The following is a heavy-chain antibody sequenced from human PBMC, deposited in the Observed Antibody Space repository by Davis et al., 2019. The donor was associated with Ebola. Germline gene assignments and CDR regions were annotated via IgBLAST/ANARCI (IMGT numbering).Heavy chain of an antibody. Sequence: MPSETLSLTCTVSGGSISSYYWSWIRQPPGKGLEWIGYIYYSGSTNYNPSLKSRVTISVDTSKNQFSLKLSSVTAADTAVYYCARELAVAYFDYWGQGTLVTVSS. J-gene: IGHJ4*02. CDR2: IYYSGST. V-gene: IGHV4-59*12. D-gene: IGHD6-19*01. CDR1: GGSISSYY. CDR3: ARELAVAYFDY.